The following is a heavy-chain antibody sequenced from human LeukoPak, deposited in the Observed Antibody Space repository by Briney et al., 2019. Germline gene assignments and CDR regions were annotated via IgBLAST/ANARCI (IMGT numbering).Heavy chain of an antibody. CDR2: ISSSSSYT. Sequence: PGGSLRLSCAASGFTFSDYYMSWIRQAPGKGLEWVSCISSSSSYTNYADSVKGRFTISRDNAKNSLYLQMNSLRAEDTAVYYCARDNRREAGDIVVVVAAPYYWGQGTLVTVSS. CDR3: ARDNRREAGDIVVVVAAPYY. J-gene: IGHJ4*02. D-gene: IGHD2-15*01. V-gene: IGHV3-11*06. CDR1: GFTFSDYY.